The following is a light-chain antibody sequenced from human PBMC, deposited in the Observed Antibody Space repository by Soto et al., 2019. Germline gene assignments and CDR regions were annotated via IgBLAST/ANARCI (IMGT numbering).Light chain of an antibody. CDR2: EGS. CDR3: QQYDTYSRT. CDR1: QSVSNW. Sequence: DIQMTQSPSALSASVGDRVTITCRASQSVSNWLAWYRQKPGEAPKLLIYEGSTLERGVQSRFSGSGSGTEFTLTISSLQPDDFATFYCQQYDTYSRTFRQGTKVEVK. J-gene: IGKJ1*01. V-gene: IGKV1-5*03.